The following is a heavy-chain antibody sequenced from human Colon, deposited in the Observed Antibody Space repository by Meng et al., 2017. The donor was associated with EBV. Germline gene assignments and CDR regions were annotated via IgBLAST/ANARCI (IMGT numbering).Heavy chain of an antibody. V-gene: IGHV4-30-4*01. D-gene: IGHD3-10*01. CDR1: WPHNQWGLY. CDR3: ARDQIGGDGWFDP. CDR2: IFYTGST. Sequence: RRTGVGPGVGKPSTAPVPPFGCLGWPHNQWGLYLNLDSQPPGKGLEWIGYIFYTGSTYYNPSLKSRVTISLDTSKNQFSLKLSSVTAADTAVYYCARDQIGGDGWFDPWGRGTLVTVSS. J-gene: IGHJ5*02.